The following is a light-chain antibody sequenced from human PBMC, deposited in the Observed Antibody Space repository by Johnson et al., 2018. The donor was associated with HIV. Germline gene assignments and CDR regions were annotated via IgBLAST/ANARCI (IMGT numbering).Light chain of an antibody. V-gene: IGLV1-51*02. CDR2: EDN. Sequence: QSVLTQPPSMSAAPGQKVTISCSGSSSNIGKNYVSWYQHLPGTAPKLLIYEDNKRPSGIPDRFSGSKSATSATLGITGLQTGDEADYYCGTWDSSLSAGEVFGTGTKFTVL. CDR3: GTWDSSLSAGEV. CDR1: SSNIGKNY. J-gene: IGLJ1*01.